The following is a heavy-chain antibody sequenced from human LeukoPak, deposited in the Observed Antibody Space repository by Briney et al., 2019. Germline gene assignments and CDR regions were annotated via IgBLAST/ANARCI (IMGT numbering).Heavy chain of an antibody. Sequence: GGSLRLSCAASGFTVSSNYMSWVRQAPGKGLVWVSRINSDGSSTSYADSVKGRFTISRDNAKNTLYLQMNSLRAEDTAVYYCVRALHGWYSGHFDYWGQGTLVTVSS. CDR3: VRALHGWYSGHFDY. CDR1: GFTVSSNY. D-gene: IGHD6-19*01. CDR2: INSDGSST. J-gene: IGHJ4*02. V-gene: IGHV3-74*01.